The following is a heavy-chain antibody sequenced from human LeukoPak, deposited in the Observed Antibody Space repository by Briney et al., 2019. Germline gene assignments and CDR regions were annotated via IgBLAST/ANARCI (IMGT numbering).Heavy chain of an antibody. CDR2: INHSGST. Sequence: PSETLSLTCAVYGGSFSGYYWSWIRQPPGKGLEWIGEINHSGSTNYNPSLKSRVTLSVDPSNTQFSLKLSSVTAADTAVYYCARQVGMTAAAVHDPWGQGTLVTVSS. V-gene: IGHV4-34*01. D-gene: IGHD6-25*01. CDR3: ARQVGMTAAAVHDP. CDR1: GGSFSGYY. J-gene: IGHJ5*02.